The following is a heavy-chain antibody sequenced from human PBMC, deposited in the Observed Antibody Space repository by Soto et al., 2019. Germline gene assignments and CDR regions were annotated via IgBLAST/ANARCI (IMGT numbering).Heavy chain of an antibody. J-gene: IGHJ4*02. D-gene: IGHD2-8*01. CDR3: ASTKQMVYATYYFDY. CDR1: GGSFSGYY. Sequence: SETLSLTCAVYGGSFSGYYWSWIRQPPGKGLEWIGEINHSGSTNYNPSLKSRVTISVDTSTNQFSLKLSLMTAADTAVYYCASTKQMVYATYYFDYWGQGTLVTVSS. V-gene: IGHV4-34*01. CDR2: INHSGST.